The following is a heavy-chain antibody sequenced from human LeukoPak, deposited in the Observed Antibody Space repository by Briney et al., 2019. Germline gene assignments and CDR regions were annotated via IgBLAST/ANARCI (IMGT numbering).Heavy chain of an antibody. V-gene: IGHV4-34*01. CDR2: INHSGST. CDR3: ARRYYGSGSPVGY. Sequence: NTSETLSLTCAVYGGSFSGYYWSWIRQPPGKGLEWIGEINHSGSTNYNPSLKSRVTISVDTSKNQFSLKLSSVTAADTAVYYCARRYYGSGSPVGYWGQGTLVTVSS. CDR1: GGSFSGYY. J-gene: IGHJ4*02. D-gene: IGHD3-10*01.